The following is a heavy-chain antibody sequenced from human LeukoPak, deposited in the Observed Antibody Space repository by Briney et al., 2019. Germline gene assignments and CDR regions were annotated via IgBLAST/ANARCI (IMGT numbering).Heavy chain of an antibody. V-gene: IGHV3-15*01. J-gene: IGHJ4*02. CDR3: TPVMVEDRGF. CDR1: GFIFNKAW. Sequence: GGSLRLSCAASGFIFNKAWMNWVRQAPGKGPEWVGRIKSKNDGGTTDYGSPVKGRFTISRDDSKNALYLQMNSLITDDTAIYYCTPVMVEDRGFWGQGTLVTVSS. CDR2: IKSKNDGGTT. D-gene: IGHD2/OR15-2a*01.